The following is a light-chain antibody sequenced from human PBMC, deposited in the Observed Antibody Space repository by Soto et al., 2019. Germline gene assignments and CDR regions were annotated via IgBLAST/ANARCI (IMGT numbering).Light chain of an antibody. CDR3: QQYGSSPRTLT. J-gene: IGKJ4*01. CDR1: QSVSSSY. V-gene: IGKV3-20*01. CDR2: GAS. Sequence: EIVLTQSPGTLSLSPGERATLSCRASQSVSSSYLAWYQQKPGQAPRLLIYGASSRATGIPDRFSGSGSGTDFTLTISRLEPEDFAVYYCQQYGSSPRTLTFVGGTKVEIK.